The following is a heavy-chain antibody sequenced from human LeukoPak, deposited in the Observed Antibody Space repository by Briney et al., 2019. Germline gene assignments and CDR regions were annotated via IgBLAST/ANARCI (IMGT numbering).Heavy chain of an antibody. CDR1: GGSISSYY. V-gene: IGHV4-59*01. CDR3: AGLRALSYYDSSGDMYYFEY. Sequence: PSETLSLTCTVSGGSISSYYWSWLRQPPGKGLEWIGFIYYSGITDYNPSLKSRVTISIDTSKNQFSLKLSSVTAADTAVYYCAGLRALSYYDSSGDMYYFEYWGQGTLVTVSS. D-gene: IGHD3-22*01. J-gene: IGHJ4*02. CDR2: IYYSGIT.